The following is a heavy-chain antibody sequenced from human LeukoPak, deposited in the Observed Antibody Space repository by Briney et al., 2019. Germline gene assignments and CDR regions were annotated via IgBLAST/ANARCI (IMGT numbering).Heavy chain of an antibody. D-gene: IGHD3-22*01. CDR1: GGTFSIYA. J-gene: IGHJ3*02. CDR2: IIPIFGTA. Sequence: SVKVSSKASGGTFSIYAISWVRQAPGQGLEWMGGIIPIFGTANYAQKFQGRVTITADESTSTAYMELSSLRSEDTAVYYCARSLRDYYDSSGYFPDAFDIWGQGTMVTVSS. CDR3: ARSLRDYYDSSGYFPDAFDI. V-gene: IGHV1-69*13.